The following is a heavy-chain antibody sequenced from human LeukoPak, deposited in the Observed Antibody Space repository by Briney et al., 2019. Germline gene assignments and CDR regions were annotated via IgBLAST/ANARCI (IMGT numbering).Heavy chain of an antibody. CDR3: ARARGSSWPFDY. CDR2: ISYDGSNK. D-gene: IGHD6-13*01. J-gene: IGHJ4*02. Sequence: GGSLRLSCAASGFTFSSYAMHWVRQAPGKGLEWVAVISYDGSNKYYADSVKGRFTISRDNSKNTLYLQMNSLRAEDTAVYYCARARGSSWPFDYWGQGTLVTVSS. CDR1: GFTFSSYA. V-gene: IGHV3-30-3*01.